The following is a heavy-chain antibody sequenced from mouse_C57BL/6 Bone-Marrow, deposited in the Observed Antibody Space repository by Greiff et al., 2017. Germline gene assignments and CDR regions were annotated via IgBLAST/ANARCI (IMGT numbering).Heavy chain of an antibody. CDR3: ARDITLYGSSYWYFDV. D-gene: IGHD1-1*01. CDR1: GFTFSDYY. Sequence: EVKLMESEGGLVQPGSSMTLSCTASGFTFSDYYMAWVRQVPEKGLEWVANINYDGSSTYYLDSLKSRFIISRDNAKNILYLQMSSLKSEDTATYYCARDITLYGSSYWYFDVWGTGTTVTVSA. J-gene: IGHJ1*03. V-gene: IGHV5-16*01. CDR2: INYDGSST.